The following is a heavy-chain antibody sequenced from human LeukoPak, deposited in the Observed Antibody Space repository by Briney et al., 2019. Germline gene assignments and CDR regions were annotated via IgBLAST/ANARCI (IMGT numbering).Heavy chain of an antibody. CDR1: GGSISSSNW. V-gene: IGHV4-4*02. CDR2: IYHSGST. Sequence: KASETLSLTCAVSGGSISSSNWWSWVRQPPGKGLEWIGEIYHSGSTNYNPSLKSRVTISVDTSKNQFSLRLRSVTAADTAVYYCARHGYYYYYMDVWGKGTTVTISS. J-gene: IGHJ6*03. CDR3: ARHGYYYYYMDV.